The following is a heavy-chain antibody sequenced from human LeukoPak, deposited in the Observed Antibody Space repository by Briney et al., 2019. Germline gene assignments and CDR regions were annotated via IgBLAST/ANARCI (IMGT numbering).Heavy chain of an antibody. J-gene: IGHJ4*02. V-gene: IGHV3-11*06. CDR3: ARDRYGDYLD. CDR2: ISSSSSYI. Sequence: AGGSLRLSCAASGFTFSDYYMSWIRQAPGKGLEWVSSISSSSSYIYYADSVKGRFTISRDNAKNSLYLQMNSLRAEDTAVYYCARDRYGDYLDWGQGTLVTVSS. CDR1: GFTFSDYY. D-gene: IGHD4-17*01.